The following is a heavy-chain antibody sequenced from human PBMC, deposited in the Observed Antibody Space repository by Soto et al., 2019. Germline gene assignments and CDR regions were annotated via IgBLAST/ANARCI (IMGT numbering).Heavy chain of an antibody. V-gene: IGHV2-5*02. Sequence: QITLKESRPTLVKPTQTRTLTCRFSGFSLYTRGVGVGWVRQPPGKALEWLALLYWDNTRRYSPSLKNSLTIAKGTSENQVVLTMTNMEPEDTGTYYCARYTTDTYFDVWGKGTTVTVSS. CDR1: GFSLYTRGVG. CDR3: ARYTTDTYFDV. D-gene: IGHD2-2*02. CDR2: LYWDNTR. J-gene: IGHJ6*04.